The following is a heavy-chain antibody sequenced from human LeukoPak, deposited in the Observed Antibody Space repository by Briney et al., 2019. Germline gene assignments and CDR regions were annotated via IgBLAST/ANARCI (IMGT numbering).Heavy chain of an antibody. D-gene: IGHD7-27*01. CDR1: GFTFSSYW. CDR3: ARGHLIALGITDF. CDR2: IKQDGSEK. Sequence: GGSLRLSCAASGFTFSSYWMSWVRQAPGKGLEWVANIKQDGSEKYYVDSVKGRFTISRDNAKNSLYLQMNSLRVEDTALYYCARGHLIALGITDFWGQGTLVTVSS. V-gene: IGHV3-7*01. J-gene: IGHJ4*02.